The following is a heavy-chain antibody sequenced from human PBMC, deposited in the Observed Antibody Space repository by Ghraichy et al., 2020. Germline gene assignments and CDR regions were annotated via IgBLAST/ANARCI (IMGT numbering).Heavy chain of an antibody. V-gene: IGHV4-59*01. Sequence: SETLSLTCTVSGGSISSYYWSWIRQPPGKGLEWIGYIYYSGSTNYNPSLKSRVTISVDTSKNQFSLKLSSVTAADTAVYYCARGGSGWYSPGYWGQGTLVTVSS. CDR2: IYYSGST. D-gene: IGHD6-19*01. CDR1: GGSISSYY. J-gene: IGHJ4*02. CDR3: ARGGSGWYSPGY.